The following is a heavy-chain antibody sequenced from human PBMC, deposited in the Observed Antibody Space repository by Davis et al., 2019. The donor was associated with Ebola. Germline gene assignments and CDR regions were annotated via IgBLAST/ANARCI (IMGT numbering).Heavy chain of an antibody. V-gene: IGHV3-7*03. J-gene: IGHJ4*02. CDR2: IKQDGSEK. Sequence: GESLKISCAASGFTFIRYWMNWVRQAPGKGLEWVANIKQDGSEKYYVDSVKGRFSISRDNAKNSLYLQMNGLRAEDTAVYYCARSYSGSRIYDYWGQGTLVTVSS. CDR3: ARSYSGSRIYDY. CDR1: GFTFIRYW. D-gene: IGHD1-26*01.